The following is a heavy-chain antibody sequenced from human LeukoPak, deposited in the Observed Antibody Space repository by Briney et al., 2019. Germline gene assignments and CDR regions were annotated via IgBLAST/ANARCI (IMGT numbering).Heavy chain of an antibody. D-gene: IGHD3-16*01. CDR1: VYTFTGYY. J-gene: IGHJ4*02. Sequence: ASAKVSCKASVYTFTGYYMHWVRQAPGQGLEWMGRINPNSGGTNSTQKFQGRVTMTRDTFISTAYMELSRLRSDDTAVYYCALIRGTFGNDFDYWGQGTLVTVSS. CDR2: INPNSGGT. CDR3: ALIRGTFGNDFDY. V-gene: IGHV1-2*06.